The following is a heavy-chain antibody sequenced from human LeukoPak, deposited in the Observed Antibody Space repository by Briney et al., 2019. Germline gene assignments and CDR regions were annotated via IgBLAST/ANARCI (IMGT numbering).Heavy chain of an antibody. Sequence: SETLSLTCAVYGGSFSGYYWSWIRQPPGKGLEWIGEINHSGSTNYNPSLKSRVTISVDTSKNQFSLKLSSVTAADTAVYYCARDRNYYDSSGYYKPYYYYGMDVWGQGTTVTVSS. CDR3: ARDRNYYDSSGYYKPYYYYGMDV. D-gene: IGHD3-22*01. CDR2: INHSGST. V-gene: IGHV4-34*01. J-gene: IGHJ6*02. CDR1: GGSFSGYY.